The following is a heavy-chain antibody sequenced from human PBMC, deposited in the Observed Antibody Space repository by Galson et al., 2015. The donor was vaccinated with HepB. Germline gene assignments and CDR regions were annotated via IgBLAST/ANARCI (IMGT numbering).Heavy chain of an antibody. CDR2: INPKSGGT. CDR3: ARDPEGFGDPFDY. J-gene: IGHJ4*02. D-gene: IGHD3-10*01. CDR1: GYTFTGYY. V-gene: IGHV1-2*02. Sequence: SVKVSCKASGYTFTGYYIHWVRQAPGQGLEWMAWINPKSGGTNYAQKFQDRVTLTRDTSISTAYMELRRLSSDDTAVYYCARDPEGFGDPFDYWGQGTLVTVSS.